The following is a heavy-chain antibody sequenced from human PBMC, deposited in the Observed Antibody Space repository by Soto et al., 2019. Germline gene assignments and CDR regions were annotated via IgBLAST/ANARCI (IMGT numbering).Heavy chain of an antibody. V-gene: IGHV3-9*01. CDR2: ISWNSGSI. CDR1: GFTFDDYA. CDR3: AKDLDLGYCSGGSCYLGRAFDI. Sequence: GGSLRLSCAASGFTFDDYAMHWVRQAPGKGLEWVSGISWNSGSIGYADSVKGRFTISRDNAKNSLYLQMNSLRAEDTALYYCAKDLDLGYCSGGSCYLGRAFDIWGQGTMVTVSS. D-gene: IGHD2-15*01. J-gene: IGHJ3*02.